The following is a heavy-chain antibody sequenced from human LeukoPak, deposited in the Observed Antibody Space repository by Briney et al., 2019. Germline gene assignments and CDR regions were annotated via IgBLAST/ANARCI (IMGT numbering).Heavy chain of an antibody. CDR1: GGSFSGYY. Sequence: SETLSLTCAVYGGSFSGYYWSWIRQPPGKGLEWIGEINHSGSTNYNPSLKSRVTISVDTSKNQFSLKLSSVTAADTAVYYCARSSSPLYYYYYYMDVWGKGTTVTVSS. J-gene: IGHJ6*03. V-gene: IGHV4-34*01. CDR3: ARSSSPLYYYYYYMDV. D-gene: IGHD6-13*01. CDR2: INHSGST.